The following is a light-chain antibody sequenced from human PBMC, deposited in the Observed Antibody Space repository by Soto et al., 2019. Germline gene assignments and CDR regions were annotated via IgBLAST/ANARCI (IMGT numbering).Light chain of an antibody. V-gene: IGKV1-5*03. CDR3: HQYNSYWS. CDR1: QSISTW. CDR2: KAS. J-gene: IGKJ1*01. Sequence: DIQMTQSPSTLSASVGDRVIITCRASQSISTWLAWYQQKPGKAPKLLIYKASSLESGVPSRFSSSGSETEFTLTITRLQPDDFATYYCHQYNSYWSFGQGTKVEIK.